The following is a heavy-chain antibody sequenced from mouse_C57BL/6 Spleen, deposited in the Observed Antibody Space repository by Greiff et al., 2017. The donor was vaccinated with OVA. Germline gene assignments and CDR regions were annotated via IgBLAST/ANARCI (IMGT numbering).Heavy chain of an antibody. CDR1: GYTFTSYW. CDR3: AREDSNYVGYAMDY. V-gene: IGHV1-64*01. D-gene: IGHD2-5*01. CDR2: IHPNSGST. Sequence: VQLQQSGAELVKPGASVKLSCKASGYTFTSYWMHWVKQRPGQGLEWIGMIHPNSGSTNYNEKFKSKATLTVDKSSSTAYMQLSSLTSEDSAVYYCAREDSNYVGYAMDYWGQGTSVTVSS. J-gene: IGHJ4*01.